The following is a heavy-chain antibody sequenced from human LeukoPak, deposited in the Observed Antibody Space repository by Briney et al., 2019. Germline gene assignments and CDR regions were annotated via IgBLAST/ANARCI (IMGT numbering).Heavy chain of an antibody. V-gene: IGHV4-39*07. Sequence: SETLSLTCTVSGGSISNSDYYWGWIRQPPGKGLEWIGSIYYSGSTYYNPSLKSRVTISVDTSKNQFSLKLSSVTAADTAVYYCARGGYSYTYTRGFDYWGQGTLVTVSS. J-gene: IGHJ4*02. D-gene: IGHD5-18*01. CDR3: ARGGYSYTYTRGFDY. CDR2: IYYSGST. CDR1: GGSISNSDYY.